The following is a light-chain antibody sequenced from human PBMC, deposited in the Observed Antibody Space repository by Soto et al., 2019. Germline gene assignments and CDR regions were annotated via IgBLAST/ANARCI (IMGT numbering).Light chain of an antibody. CDR1: SSDVGSYNL. Sequence: QSALTQPASVSGSPGQSITISCTGTSSDVGSYNLVSWYQQNPGKPPKLMIYEGTNRPSGVSNRFSGSKSGNTASLTISGLQAEDEAHYYCSSYAGRVVFGGGTKLTVL. V-gene: IGLV2-23*01. CDR2: EGT. J-gene: IGLJ2*01. CDR3: SSYAGRVV.